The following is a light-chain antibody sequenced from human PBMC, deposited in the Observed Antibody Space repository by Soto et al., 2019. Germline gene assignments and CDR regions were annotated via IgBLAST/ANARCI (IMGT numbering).Light chain of an antibody. Sequence: EIVLTQSPATLSLSPGERATLSCRASQSVSSYLAWYQQKPGQAPRLLIYDASNRATGIPARFSGSGSGTDFTLTISRLEPEDFAVYYCQQSDTFGQGTKVDIK. CDR1: QSVSSY. CDR3: QQSDT. V-gene: IGKV3-11*01. J-gene: IGKJ1*01. CDR2: DAS.